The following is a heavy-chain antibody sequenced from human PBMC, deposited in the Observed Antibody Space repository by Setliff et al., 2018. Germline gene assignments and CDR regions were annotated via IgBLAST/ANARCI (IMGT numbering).Heavy chain of an antibody. CDR1: GYTFIDYG. V-gene: IGHV1-18*01. D-gene: IGHD2-8*02. J-gene: IGHJ4*02. CDR3: SRLVRYCTATTCQRLLGEEF. Sequence: ASVKVSCKASGYTFIDYGITWVRQAPGQGLEWMGWIGAYTGKSNYPHKFQGRMTLTTDTSTGTAYMELRSLRSEDTAVYYCSRLVRYCTATTCQRLLGEEFWGQGTLVTVSS. CDR2: IGAYTGKS.